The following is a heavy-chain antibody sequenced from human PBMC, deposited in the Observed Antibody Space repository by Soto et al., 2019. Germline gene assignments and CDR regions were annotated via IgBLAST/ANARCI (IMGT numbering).Heavy chain of an antibody. CDR2: INPNSGGA. D-gene: IGHD3-22*01. CDR1: GYTFTGYY. J-gene: IGHJ6*02. V-gene: IGHV1-2*02. CDR3: ARGREHYYDSSGYYTGGSGHGMDV. Sequence: ASAKVSSKASGYTFTGYYMHWVRQAPGQGLEWMGWINPNSGGANYAQKFQGRVTMTRDTSISTAYMELSRLRSDDTAVYYCARGREHYYDSSGYYTGGSGHGMDVWGQGTTVTVS.